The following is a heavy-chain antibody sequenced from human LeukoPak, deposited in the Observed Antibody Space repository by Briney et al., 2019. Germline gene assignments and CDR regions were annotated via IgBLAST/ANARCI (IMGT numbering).Heavy chain of an antibody. Sequence: QSGGSLRLSCAASGFTFSSYAMSWVRQAPGKGLEYVSAISRSGGSTYYADSVKGRFTISRDNSKNTLYLQMNSLSAEDTAVYYCAKAPQWELRPNYYFYYMDVWGKGTTVTVSS. D-gene: IGHD1-26*01. J-gene: IGHJ6*03. CDR1: GFTFSSYA. V-gene: IGHV3-23*01. CDR3: AKAPQWELRPNYYFYYMDV. CDR2: ISRSGGST.